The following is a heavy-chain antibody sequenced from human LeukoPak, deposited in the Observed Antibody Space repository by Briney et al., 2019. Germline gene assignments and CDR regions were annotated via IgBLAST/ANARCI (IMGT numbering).Heavy chain of an antibody. CDR2: INHSGST. CDR3: ARHKEVVTSLSYFDY. CDR1: GGSFSGYY. J-gene: IGHJ4*02. Sequence: KPSETLSLTCAVYGGSFSGYYWSWIRQPPGKGLEWIGEINHSGSTNYNPSLKSRVTISVDTSKNQFSPKLSSVTAADTAVYYCARHKEVVTSLSYFDYWGQGTLVTVSS. V-gene: IGHV4-34*01. D-gene: IGHD2-21*02.